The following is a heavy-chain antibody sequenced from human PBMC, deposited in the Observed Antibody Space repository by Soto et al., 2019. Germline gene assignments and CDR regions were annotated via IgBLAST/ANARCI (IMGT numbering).Heavy chain of an antibody. V-gene: IGHV1-2*04. J-gene: IGHJ5*02. D-gene: IGHD3-16*01. CDR3: ARVPLYTPESPWFDP. Sequence: ASVKVSCKASGYTFTGYYMHWVRQAPGQGLEWMGWINPNSGGTNYAQKFQGWVTMTRDTSISTAYMELSRLRSDDTAVYYCARVPLYTPESPWFDPWGQGTLVTVSS. CDR1: GYTFTGYY. CDR2: INPNSGGT.